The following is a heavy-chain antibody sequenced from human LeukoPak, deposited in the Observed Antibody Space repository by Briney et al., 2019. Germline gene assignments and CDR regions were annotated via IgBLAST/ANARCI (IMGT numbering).Heavy chain of an antibody. J-gene: IGHJ6*03. Sequence: GGSLRLSCAASGFTFSNAWMSWVRQAPGKGLEWVANIKQDGSEKYYVDSVKGRFTISRDNAKNSLYLQMNSLRAEDTAVYYCARVAAKKYCSGGSCSGLGYYYYYMDVWGKGTTVTVSS. CDR3: ARVAAKKYCSGGSCSGLGYYYYYMDV. CDR1: GFTFSNAW. CDR2: IKQDGSEK. D-gene: IGHD2-15*01. V-gene: IGHV3-7*01.